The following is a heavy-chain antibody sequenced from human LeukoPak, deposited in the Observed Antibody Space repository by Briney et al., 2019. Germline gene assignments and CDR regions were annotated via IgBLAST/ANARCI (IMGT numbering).Heavy chain of an antibody. CDR1: GFTFGNYW. D-gene: IGHD6-13*01. V-gene: IGHV3-74*01. CDR2: IKGDGSHT. J-gene: IGHJ4*02. CDR3: ASLGVLAATGHDS. Sequence: GGSLRLSCAASGFTFGNYWMPWVRQAPGKGLVWVSRIKGDGSHTIYADSVKGRFTISRDNAKNTLYLQMNSLRVEDTAVYYCASLGVLAATGHDSWGQGTLVTVSS.